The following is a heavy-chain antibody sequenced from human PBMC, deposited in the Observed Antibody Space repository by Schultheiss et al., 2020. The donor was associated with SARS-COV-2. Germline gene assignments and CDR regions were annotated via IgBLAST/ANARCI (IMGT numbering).Heavy chain of an antibody. CDR3: ARREGGWIDY. CDR1: GGSFSGYY. Sequence: SQTLSLTCAVYGGSFSGYYWSWIRQPPGKGLEWIGEINHSGSTYYNPSLKSRVTISVDTSMNQFSLKLSSVTAADTAVYYCARREGGWIDYWGQGTLVTVSS. D-gene: IGHD3-3*01. J-gene: IGHJ4*02. CDR2: INHSGST. V-gene: IGHV4-34*01.